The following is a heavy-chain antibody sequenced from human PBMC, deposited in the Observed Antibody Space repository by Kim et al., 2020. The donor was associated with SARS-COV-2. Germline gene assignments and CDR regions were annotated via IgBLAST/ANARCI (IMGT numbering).Heavy chain of an antibody. CDR2: ISAYNGNT. CDR1: GYTFTNYG. CDR3: ARDGSKYCSRTSCYSGHYYYGMDV. J-gene: IGHJ6*02. V-gene: IGHV1-18*04. D-gene: IGHD2-2*02. Sequence: ASVKVSCKSSGYTFTNYGISWVRQAPGQGLEWMAWISAYNGNTNYAQNFHGRVTMTTDTSTGTAYMELRSLRSDDTAVYYCARDGSKYCSRTSCYSGHYYYGMDVWGQGTTVTVSS.